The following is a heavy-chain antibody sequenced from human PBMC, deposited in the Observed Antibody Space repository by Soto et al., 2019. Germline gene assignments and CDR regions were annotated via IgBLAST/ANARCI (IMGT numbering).Heavy chain of an antibody. CDR2: MNPNSGNT. CDR3: ARRMTWSLWCFDL. J-gene: IGHJ2*01. CDR1: GYTFKDYD. Sequence: QVQLLQSGAEVKKPGTSVRVSCRASGYTFKDYDINWVRRAPGQGLEWMGWMNPNSGNTAYVRKFHDRITMTRSVSARTAFMELSSLTPEDTAVYYCARRMTWSLWCFDLWGSGTQVTVSS. V-gene: IGHV1-8*01. D-gene: IGHD3-3*01.